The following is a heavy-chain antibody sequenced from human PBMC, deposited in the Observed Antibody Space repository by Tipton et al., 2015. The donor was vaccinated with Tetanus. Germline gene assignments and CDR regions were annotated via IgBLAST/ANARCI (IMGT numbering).Heavy chain of an antibody. CDR1: GFTFSSYW. J-gene: IGHJ5*02. Sequence: SLRLSCAASGFTFSSYWMHWVRQAPGKGLVWVSRINSDGSSTSYADSVKGRFTISRDNAKNTLYLQMNSLRAEDTAVYYCARFPTRGYYDSSGYYPWGQGTLVTVSS. D-gene: IGHD3-22*01. CDR2: INSDGSST. V-gene: IGHV3-74*01. CDR3: ARFPTRGYYDSSGYYP.